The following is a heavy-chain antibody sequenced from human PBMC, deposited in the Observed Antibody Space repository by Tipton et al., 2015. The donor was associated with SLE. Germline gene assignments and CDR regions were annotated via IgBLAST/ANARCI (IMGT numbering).Heavy chain of an antibody. Sequence: NWVRQAPGKGLEWVAVISYDGSNKYYADSVKGRFTMSRDNSKNTLYLQMNSLRADDTAVYYCAKTPYDYVWGSYRRLDYWGQGTLVTVSS. V-gene: IGHV3-30-3*02. J-gene: IGHJ4*02. CDR3: AKTPYDYVWGSYRRLDY. CDR2: ISYDGSNK. D-gene: IGHD3-16*02.